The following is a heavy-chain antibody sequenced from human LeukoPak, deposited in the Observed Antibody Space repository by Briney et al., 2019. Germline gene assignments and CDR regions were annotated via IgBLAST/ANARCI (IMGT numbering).Heavy chain of an antibody. J-gene: IGHJ5*02. CDR2: INHSGST. V-gene: IGHV4-34*01. CDR3: ASGRGYCSSTSCYTAWFDP. D-gene: IGHD2-2*02. CDR1: GGSFSGYY. Sequence: SETLSLTCAVYGGSFSGYYWSWIRQPPGKGLEWIGEINHSGSTNYNPSLKSRVTISVDTSKNQFSLKLSSVTAADTAVYYCASGRGYCSSTSCYTAWFDPWGQGTLVTVSS.